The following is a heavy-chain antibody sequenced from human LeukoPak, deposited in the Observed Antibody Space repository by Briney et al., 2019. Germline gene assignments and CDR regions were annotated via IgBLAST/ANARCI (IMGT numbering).Heavy chain of an antibody. D-gene: IGHD4-17*01. Sequence: ASVKVSCKASGYTFTGYYMHWVRQAPGQGLEWMGWVNPNSGGTNYAQKFQGRVTMTRDTSISTAYMELSRLRSDDTAVYYCARGRLRGLHGGNWFDLWGQGTLVTVSS. J-gene: IGHJ5*02. CDR1: GYTFTGYY. V-gene: IGHV1-2*02. CDR3: ARGRLRGLHGGNWFDL. CDR2: VNPNSGGT.